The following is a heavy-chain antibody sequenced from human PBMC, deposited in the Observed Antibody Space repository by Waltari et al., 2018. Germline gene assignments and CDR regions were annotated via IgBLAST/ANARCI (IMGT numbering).Heavy chain of an antibody. D-gene: IGHD2-2*02. CDR1: GYTFTSYG. V-gene: IGHV1-18*01. CDR3: ARDNPPYCSSTSCYTGAFDY. J-gene: IGHJ4*02. CDR2: ISAYNGKT. Sequence: QVQLVQSGAEVKKPGASVKVSCKASGYTFTSYGISWVRQAPGQGLEWMGWISAYNGKTNYAQKLQGRVTMTTDTSTSTAYMELRGLRSDDTAVYYCARDNPPYCSSTSCYTGAFDYWGQGTLVTVSS.